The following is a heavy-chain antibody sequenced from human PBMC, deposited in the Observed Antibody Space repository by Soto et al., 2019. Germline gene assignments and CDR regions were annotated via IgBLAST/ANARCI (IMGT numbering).Heavy chain of an antibody. V-gene: IGHV3-23*01. D-gene: IGHD3-22*01. CDR2: ISGSGGST. Sequence: GGSLRLSCAASGFTFSSYAMSWVRQAPGKGLEWVSAISGSGGSTYYADSVKGRFTISRDNSKNTVYLQMSSLRAEDTAVYYFVKGEYYYDSSGYYPFDYWGQGTLVTVSS. J-gene: IGHJ4*02. CDR1: GFTFSSYA. CDR3: VKGEYYYDSSGYYPFDY.